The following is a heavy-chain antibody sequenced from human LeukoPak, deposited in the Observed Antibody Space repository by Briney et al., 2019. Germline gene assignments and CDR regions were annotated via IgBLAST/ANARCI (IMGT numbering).Heavy chain of an antibody. V-gene: IGHV4-39*01. CDR2: IYYSVST. CDR1: GGSISSSSYY. J-gene: IGHJ4*02. D-gene: IGHD2-15*01. Sequence: ASETLSLTCTVSGGSISSSSYYWGWIRQPPGKGLEWIGSIYYSVSTYYNPSLKSRVTISVDTSKNQFSLKLSSVTAADTAVYYCARGSGGSWKYYFDYWGQGTLVTVSS. CDR3: ARGSGGSWKYYFDY.